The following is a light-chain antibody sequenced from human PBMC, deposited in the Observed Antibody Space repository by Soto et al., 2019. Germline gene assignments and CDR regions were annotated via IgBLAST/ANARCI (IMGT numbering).Light chain of an antibody. Sequence: EIVLTQSPATLSLSPGERATLSCRASQSVSNYLAWYQQKPGQAPRLLIYDASNRATGIPARFSGSGSGTDFTLTISRLEPEDFAVYYCQQRSNWLFTFGPGTKVDIK. CDR3: QQRSNWLFT. CDR2: DAS. V-gene: IGKV3-11*01. CDR1: QSVSNY. J-gene: IGKJ3*01.